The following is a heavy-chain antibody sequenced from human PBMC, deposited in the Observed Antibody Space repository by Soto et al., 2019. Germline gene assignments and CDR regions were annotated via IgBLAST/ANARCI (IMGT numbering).Heavy chain of an antibody. J-gene: IGHJ5*02. CDR3: SRIVHFLGWLFFCP. CDR2: IFHTGTT. V-gene: IGHV4-30-4*01. D-gene: IGHD3-3*01. CDR1: GDSISSGNHY. Sequence: QLQLQESGPGLVKPSQTLSLTCTVSGDSISSGNHYWSWIRQPPGKGLEWIGYIFHTGTTYYNPAPKGPVSHSVGPSKDPVSPKPGSCASPDTALFYLSRIVHFLGWLFFCPLGQGTLVTVSS.